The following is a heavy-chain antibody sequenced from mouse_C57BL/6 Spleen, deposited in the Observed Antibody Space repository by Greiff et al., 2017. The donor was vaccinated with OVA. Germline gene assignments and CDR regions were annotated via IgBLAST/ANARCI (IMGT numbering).Heavy chain of an antibody. CDR3: ARPLAPGGYFDY. CDR2: ISSGSSTT. V-gene: IGHV5-17*01. J-gene: IGHJ2*01. Sequence: EVKLVESGGGLVKPGGSLKLSCAASGFTFSDYGMHWVRQAPEKGLEWVAYISSGSSTTNYADTVKGRFTISRDNAKNTLFLQMTSLVSEDTAMYYCARPLAPGGYFDYWGKGTTLTVSS. CDR1: GFTFSDYG.